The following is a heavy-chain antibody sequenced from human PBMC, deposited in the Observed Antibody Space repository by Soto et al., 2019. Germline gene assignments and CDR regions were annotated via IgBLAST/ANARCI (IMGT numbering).Heavy chain of an antibody. V-gene: IGHV4-59*08. CDR1: GGSISSYY. CDR3: ASRYCSSTCCTYAFDI. Sequence: QVQLQESGPGLVKPSETLSLTCTVSGGSISSYYWSWIRQPPGKGLEWIGYIYYSGSTNYNPSLKSRVNKSVDTSKNQFSLKLSSVTAADTAVYYCASRYCSSTCCTYAFDIWGQGTMVTVSS. J-gene: IGHJ3*02. D-gene: IGHD2-2*01. CDR2: IYYSGST.